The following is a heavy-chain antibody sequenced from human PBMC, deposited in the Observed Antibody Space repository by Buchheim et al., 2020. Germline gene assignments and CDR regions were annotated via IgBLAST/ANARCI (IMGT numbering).Heavy chain of an antibody. CDR1: GGSISSSSYY. CDR3: ARRITMVRGAYPFDY. D-gene: IGHD3-10*01. V-gene: IGHV4-39*01. CDR2: IYYSGST. J-gene: IGHJ4*02. Sequence: QVQLQESGPGLVKPSETLSLTCTVSGGSISSSSYYWGWIRQPPGKGLEWIGSIYYSGSTYYNPSLKSRVTISVDTSKNQFSLKLSSVTAADTAVYYCARRITMVRGAYPFDYWGQGTL.